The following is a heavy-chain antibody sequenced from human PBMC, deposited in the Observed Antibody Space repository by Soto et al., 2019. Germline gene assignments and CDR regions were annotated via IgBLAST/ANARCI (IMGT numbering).Heavy chain of an antibody. J-gene: IGHJ4*02. CDR1: GLPFSLYQ. V-gene: IGHV3-30*04. CDR3: ASGSYFEN. CDR2: MTFDGRNK. D-gene: IGHD1-26*01. Sequence: GGSLRLSCVASGLPFSLYQMSWVRQAPGKGLEGVAGMTFDGRNKYHADSVRGRFTISRDNSKNTLYLDMESLRVEDTAVYYCASGSYFENWGRGTPVTVSS.